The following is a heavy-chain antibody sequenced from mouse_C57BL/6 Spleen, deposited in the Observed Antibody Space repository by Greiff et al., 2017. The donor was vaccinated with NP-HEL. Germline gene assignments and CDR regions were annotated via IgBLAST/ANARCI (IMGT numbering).Heavy chain of an antibody. D-gene: IGHD1-1*01. Sequence: QVQLQQPGAELVMPGASVKLSCKAPGYTFTSYWMHWVKQRPGQGLEWIGEIDPSDSYTNYNQKFKGKSTLTVDKSSSTAYMQRSSLTSEDSAVYYCARSPHYYYGSSYGDYWGQGTTLTVSS. J-gene: IGHJ2*01. CDR2: IDPSDSYT. V-gene: IGHV1-69*01. CDR1: GYTFTSYW. CDR3: ARSPHYYYGSSYGDY.